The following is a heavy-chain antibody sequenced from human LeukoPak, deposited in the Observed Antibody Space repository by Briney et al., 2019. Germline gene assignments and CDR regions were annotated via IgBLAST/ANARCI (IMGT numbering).Heavy chain of an antibody. J-gene: IGHJ5*02. CDR1: GFTFSSYA. D-gene: IGHD1-7*01. CDR3: ARDFSSRYNWNYSGGGWFDP. CDR2: ISGSGGST. V-gene: IGHV3-23*01. Sequence: HPGGSLRLSCAASGFTFSSYAMSWVRQAPGKGLEWVSAISGSGGSTYYADSVKGRFTISRDNSKNTLYLQMNSLRAEDTAVYYCARDFSSRYNWNYSGGGWFDPWGQGTLVTVSS.